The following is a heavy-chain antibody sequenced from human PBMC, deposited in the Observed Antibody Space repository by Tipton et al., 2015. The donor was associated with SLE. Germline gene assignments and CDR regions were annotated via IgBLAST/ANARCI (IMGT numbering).Heavy chain of an antibody. D-gene: IGHD6-13*01. CDR2: IIPIFGTA. CDR1: GYTFTSYG. CDR3: ARGWAAGNYFDY. Sequence: QLVQSGAEVKKPGASVKVSCKASGYTFTSYGISWVRQAPGQGLEWMGRIIPIFGTANYAQKFQGRVTMTRDTSTSTVYMELSSLRSEDTAVYYCARGWAAGNYFDYWGQGTLVTVSS. J-gene: IGHJ4*02. V-gene: IGHV1-69*06.